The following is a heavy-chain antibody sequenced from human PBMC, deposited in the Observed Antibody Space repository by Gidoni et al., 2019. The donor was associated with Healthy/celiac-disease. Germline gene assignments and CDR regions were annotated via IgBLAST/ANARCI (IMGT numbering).Heavy chain of an antibody. CDR1: GGLLGGYY. J-gene: IGHJ4*02. CDR2: ITHSGST. D-gene: IGHD6-19*01. Sequence: QMQLQQWGAALWKPSETLSATCAVYGGLLGGYYWSWIRQPPGKGLEWIGEITHSGSTNYNPSLKSRVTISVDTSKNQFSLKLSSVTAADTAVYYCASSDGSSSGWPNSAYFDYWGQGTLVTVSS. V-gene: IGHV4-34*01. CDR3: ASSDGSSSGWPNSAYFDY.